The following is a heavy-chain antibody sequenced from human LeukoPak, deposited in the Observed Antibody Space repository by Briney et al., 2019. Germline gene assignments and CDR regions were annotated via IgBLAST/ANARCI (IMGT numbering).Heavy chain of an antibody. V-gene: IGHV3-53*01. CDR3: ARRAGAYSHPYDY. Sequence: GGSLRLSCAASGFTFSSYSMNWVRQAPGKGLEWVSFIYSDNTHYSDSVKGRFTISRDNSKNILCLQMNSLRAEDTAVYYCARRAGAYSHPYDYWGQGTLVTVSS. CDR1: GFTFSSYS. D-gene: IGHD4/OR15-4a*01. J-gene: IGHJ4*02. CDR2: IYSDNT.